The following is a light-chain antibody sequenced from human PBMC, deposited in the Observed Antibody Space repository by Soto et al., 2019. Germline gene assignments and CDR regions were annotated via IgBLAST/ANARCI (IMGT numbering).Light chain of an antibody. J-gene: IGLJ3*02. V-gene: IGLV2-23*02. CDR2: EVT. CDR1: SSDVGSYNL. Sequence: QSALTQPASVSGSPGQSIAISCTETSSDVGSYNLVSWYQHHPGKAPKLMIYEVTKRPSGVSDRFFASKSGNTASLTISGLQAEDEADYFCCSYAGGSTPWVFGGGTKLTVL. CDR3: CSYAGGSTPWV.